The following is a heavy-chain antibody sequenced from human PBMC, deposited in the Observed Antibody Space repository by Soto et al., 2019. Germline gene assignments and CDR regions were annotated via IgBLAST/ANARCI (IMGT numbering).Heavy chain of an antibody. D-gene: IGHD7-27*01. CDR3: AKNWNWGSLVH. V-gene: IGHV4-59*08. Sequence: SATLSLTYPVSGNSIITDYWSWIRQSPGKVLEWIGFIYYGGSTNYNPSLKSRVTISVDTPKNQFSLKLSSVTAADTAVYYCAKNWNWGSLVHWGQG. CDR1: GNSIITDY. CDR2: IYYGGST. J-gene: IGHJ1*01.